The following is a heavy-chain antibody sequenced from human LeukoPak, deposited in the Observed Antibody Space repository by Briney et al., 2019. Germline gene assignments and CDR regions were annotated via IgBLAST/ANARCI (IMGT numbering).Heavy chain of an antibody. CDR3: ASLYGDYVASDY. CDR1: GYSFTVYY. V-gene: IGHV1-2*02. J-gene: IGHJ4*02. D-gene: IGHD4-17*01. Sequence: GASVKVFCEASGYSFTVYYMHWVRQDPGQGLGWMGWINPNSGGTNYAQKFLGRVTMIRDTSISTAYLELSRLRCDDTAVYYCASLYGDYVASDYWGQGTLVTVSS. CDR2: INPNSGGT.